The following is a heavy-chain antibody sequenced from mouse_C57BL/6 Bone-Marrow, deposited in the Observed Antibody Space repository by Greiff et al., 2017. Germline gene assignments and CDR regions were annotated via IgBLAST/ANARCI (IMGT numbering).Heavy chain of an antibody. V-gene: IGHV1-9*01. Sequence: QVQLQQSGAELMKPGASVKISCKATGYTFTGYWIEWVKQRPGHGLEWIGEILPGSGSTNYNEKFKGKATFTADTSSNTAYMQLSSLTTEESAIYFCARSYGSSPAWFAYWGQGTLVTVSA. D-gene: IGHD1-1*01. CDR2: ILPGSGST. CDR3: ARSYGSSPAWFAY. CDR1: GYTFTGYW. J-gene: IGHJ3*01.